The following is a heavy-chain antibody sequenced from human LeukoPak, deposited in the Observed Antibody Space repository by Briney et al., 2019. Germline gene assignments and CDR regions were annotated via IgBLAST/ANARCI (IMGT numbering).Heavy chain of an antibody. CDR2: IRGSGDYT. J-gene: IGHJ3*01. D-gene: IGHD4-17*01. V-gene: IGHV3-23*01. CDR1: GFTLSTYG. CDR3: GRDPNGDYAGAFEF. Sequence: PGGSLRLSCAASGFTLSTYGMTWVRQAPGKGLEWVSSIRGSGDYTDYADSVRGRFTISRDNSKNTLHLHMNSLSAEDTAVYFCGRDPNGDYAGAFEFWGQGTLVTVSS.